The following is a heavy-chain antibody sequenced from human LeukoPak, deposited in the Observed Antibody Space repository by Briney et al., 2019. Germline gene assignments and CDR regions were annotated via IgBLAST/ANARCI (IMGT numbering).Heavy chain of an antibody. Sequence: PGGSLRLSCAASGFTFSSYWMHWVRQAPGKGLMWVSRINSDGSSTSYADSVKGRFTISRDNAKNTLYLQMNSLRAEDTAVYYCARGVAYYYGSGSLCWGQGTLVTVSS. J-gene: IGHJ4*02. CDR3: ARGVAYYYGSGSLC. CDR2: INSDGSST. CDR1: GFTFSSYW. V-gene: IGHV3-74*01. D-gene: IGHD3-10*01.